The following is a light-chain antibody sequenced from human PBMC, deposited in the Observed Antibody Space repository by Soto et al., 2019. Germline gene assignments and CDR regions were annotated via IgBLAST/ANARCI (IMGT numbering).Light chain of an antibody. CDR1: QGMSTY. CDR2: SAS. CDR3: QQLSGYQLA. V-gene: IGKV1-9*01. Sequence: DIQLTQSPSFLSASVGDTVTITCRASQGMSTYLAWYQQKPGKVPKLLIRSASTLQSGVPPRFSGGGSGTEFTLTISSLEPEDFAIYYCQQLSGYQLAFGGGTNVEIK. J-gene: IGKJ4*01.